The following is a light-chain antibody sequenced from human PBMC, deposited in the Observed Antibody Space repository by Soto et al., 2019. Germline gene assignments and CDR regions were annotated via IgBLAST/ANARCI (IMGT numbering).Light chain of an antibody. CDR3: TVWDDSLRGRL. CDR2: RNN. Sequence: QSVLTKPPSASGTPGQRFTISCSGISSNIESNFVCWYQQFPGTAPRLLIYRNNQRPSGVPDRFSGSKSGTSASLAISALRSEDEADYYCTVWDDSLRGRLFGGGTKVTGL. V-gene: IGLV1-47*01. J-gene: IGLJ2*01. CDR1: SSNIESNF.